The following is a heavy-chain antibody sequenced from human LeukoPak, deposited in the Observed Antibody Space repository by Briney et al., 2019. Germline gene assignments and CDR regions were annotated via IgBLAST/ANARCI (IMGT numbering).Heavy chain of an antibody. D-gene: IGHD7-27*01. J-gene: IGHJ4*02. CDR1: GFTFSNYG. CDR3: AKDPNWGSGD. V-gene: IGHV3-30*02. Sequence: TGGSLRLSCAASGFTFSNYGMHWVRQAPGKGLEWVAFIRYDGSNKYYADSVKGRFTISRDNSKDTLYLQMSSLRAEDTAVYYCAKDPNWGSGDWGQGTLVTVSS. CDR2: IRYDGSNK.